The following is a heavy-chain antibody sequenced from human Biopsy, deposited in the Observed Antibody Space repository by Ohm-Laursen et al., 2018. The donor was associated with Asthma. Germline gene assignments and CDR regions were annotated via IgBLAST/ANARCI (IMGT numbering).Heavy chain of an antibody. D-gene: IGHD6-13*01. J-gene: IGHJ4*02. CDR3: ARATSTWSQSGPHYFDH. V-gene: IGHV4-59*07. CDR1: PGSTSDYY. CDR2: VYSTGST. Sequence: SDTLSLTCTVSPGSTSDYYWNWIRQFPGKGLEWIGYVYSTGSTRYNPSLKSRVTISVDTSINQVSLRLSSVTAADTAMYYCARATSTWSQSGPHYFDHWGQGALVTVSS.